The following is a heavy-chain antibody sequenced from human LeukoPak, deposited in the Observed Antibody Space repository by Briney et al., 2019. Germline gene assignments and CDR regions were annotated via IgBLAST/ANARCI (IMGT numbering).Heavy chain of an antibody. CDR3: ARGSSGSYRPYYYYYGMDV. V-gene: IGHV4-34*01. J-gene: IGHJ6*02. Sequence: SETLSLTCAVYGGSFSGYYWSWIRQPPGKGLEWIGEINHSGSTNYNPSLKSRVTISVDTSKNQFSLKLSSVTAADTAVYYCARGSSGSYRPYYYYYGMDVWGQGTTVTVPS. CDR1: GGSFSGYY. D-gene: IGHD3-22*01. CDR2: INHSGST.